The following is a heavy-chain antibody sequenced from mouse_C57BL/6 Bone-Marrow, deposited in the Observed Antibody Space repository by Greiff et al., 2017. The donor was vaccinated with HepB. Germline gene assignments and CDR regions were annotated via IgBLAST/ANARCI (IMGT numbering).Heavy chain of an antibody. CDR1: GYTFNSYW. Sequence: VQLQESGAELAKPGASVKLSCKASGYTFNSYWMHWVKQRPGQGLEWIGYINPSSGYTKYNQKFKDKATLTANKYSSTAYMQLSSLTYEDSAVYYCASVRYYAMDYWGQGTSVTVSS. CDR3: ASVRYYAMDY. V-gene: IGHV1-7*01. CDR2: INPSSGYT. J-gene: IGHJ4*01.